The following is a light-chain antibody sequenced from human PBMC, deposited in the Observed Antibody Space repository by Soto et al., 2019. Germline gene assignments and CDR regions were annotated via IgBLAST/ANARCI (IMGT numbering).Light chain of an antibody. CDR2: NNN. CDR1: SSNIGTNA. Sequence: QSVLTQPPSASGTPGQRVTISCSGGSSNIGTNAVNWYQQLPGTAPKLLIDNNNQRPSGVPDRFSGSKSGTSASLAISGLQSEDEADYYCAAWDDSLNGYVFGTGTKLTVL. V-gene: IGLV1-44*01. CDR3: AAWDDSLNGYV. J-gene: IGLJ1*01.